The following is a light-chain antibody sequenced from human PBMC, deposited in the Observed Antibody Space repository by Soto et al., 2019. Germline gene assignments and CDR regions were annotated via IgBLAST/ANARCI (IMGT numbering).Light chain of an antibody. CDR1: NSNIGSNYD. CDR3: QSYDSRLSGVG. Sequence: QSVLTQPPSVSGVPGQRVTISCTGSNSNIGSNYDVHWYQQLPGSAPKLLIYGNNNRPSGVPDRFSASKSVTSASLAIAGLHADDEADYYCQSYDSRLSGVGFGGGTKRTVL. CDR2: GNN. V-gene: IGLV1-40*01. J-gene: IGLJ3*02.